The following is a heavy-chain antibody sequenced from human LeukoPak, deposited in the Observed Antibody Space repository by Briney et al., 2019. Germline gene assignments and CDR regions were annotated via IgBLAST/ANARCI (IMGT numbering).Heavy chain of an antibody. D-gene: IGHD3-22*01. V-gene: IGHV1-18*01. Sequence: ASVKVSCKASGYTFTSYGISWVRQAPGQGLEWMGWISAYNGNTNYAQKLQGRVTTTTDTSTSTAYMELRSLRSDDTAVYYCARSTYYYDSSGYYGPWGQGTLVTVSS. CDR2: ISAYNGNT. CDR1: GYTFTSYG. J-gene: IGHJ5*02. CDR3: ARSTYYYDSSGYYGP.